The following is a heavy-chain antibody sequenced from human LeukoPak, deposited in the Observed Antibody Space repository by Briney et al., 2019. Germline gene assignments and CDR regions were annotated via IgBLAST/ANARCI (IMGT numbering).Heavy chain of an antibody. D-gene: IGHD3-10*01. CDR1: GFPFSSYA. CDR3: AKRNTMVRGGPCFDY. J-gene: IGHJ4*02. V-gene: IGHV3-23*01. CDR2: IFGSGDTT. Sequence: GGTLRLSCAASGFPFSSYAMNWVRQAPGKGLEWVSIIFGSGDTTYYADSVKGRFTVSRDNSKNMLYLQMNNLRPEDTATYYCAKRNTMVRGGPCFDYWGQGLMVTVSS.